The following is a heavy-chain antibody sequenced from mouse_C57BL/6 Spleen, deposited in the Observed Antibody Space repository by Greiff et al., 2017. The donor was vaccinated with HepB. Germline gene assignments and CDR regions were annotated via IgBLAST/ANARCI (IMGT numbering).Heavy chain of an antibody. J-gene: IGHJ4*01. Sequence: VQLQQPGAELVKPGASVKLSCKASGYTFTSYWMHWVKQRPGQGLEWIGMIHPNSGSTNYNEKFKSKATLTVDKSSSTAYMQLSSLTSEDSAVYYCARGGIYDGYYAPPMDYWGQGTSVTVSS. D-gene: IGHD2-3*01. CDR2: IHPNSGST. V-gene: IGHV1-64*01. CDR1: GYTFTSYW. CDR3: ARGGIYDGYYAPPMDY.